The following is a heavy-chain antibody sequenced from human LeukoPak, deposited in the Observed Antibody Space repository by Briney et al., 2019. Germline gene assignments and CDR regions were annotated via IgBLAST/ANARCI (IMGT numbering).Heavy chain of an antibody. Sequence: QPGGSLRLSCAASGFTFSSYAMHWVRQPPGKGLAWAAVISYDGSDKYYADSVKGRFTISRDNSKNTLYLQMNSLRAEDTAVYYCARDIRSSREMVYYYYYYGMDVWGQGTTVTVSS. CDR2: ISYDGSDK. D-gene: IGHD5-24*01. V-gene: IGHV3-30-3*01. CDR1: GFTFSSYA. J-gene: IGHJ6*02. CDR3: ARDIRSSREMVYYYYYYGMDV.